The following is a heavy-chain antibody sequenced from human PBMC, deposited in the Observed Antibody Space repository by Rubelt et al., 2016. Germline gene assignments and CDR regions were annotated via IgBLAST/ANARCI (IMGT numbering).Heavy chain of an antibody. Sequence: QLQLQESGPGLVKPSETLSLTCTVSGGSISRSTYYWGWIRQPPGKGLEWIGSVYYSGSTYYNPSLKSRVTISVDTSKNQFSLKANSVTAADTAVYYCTRDYDFWSHYSSYGMDVWGQGTTVTVSS. CDR2: VYYSGST. CDR3: TRDYDFWSHYSSYGMDV. V-gene: IGHV4-39*02. J-gene: IGHJ6*02. D-gene: IGHD3-3*01. CDR1: GGSISRSTYY.